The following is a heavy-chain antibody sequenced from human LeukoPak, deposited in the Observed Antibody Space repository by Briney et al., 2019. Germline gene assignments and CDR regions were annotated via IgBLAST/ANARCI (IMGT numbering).Heavy chain of an antibody. D-gene: IGHD2-15*01. V-gene: IGHV3-11*04. CDR3: ARCSGVSCFAPYFDY. CDR1: GFTVSSNY. CDR2: ISGSGNTM. J-gene: IGHJ4*02. Sequence: GGSLRLSCAASGFTVSSNYMSWVRQAPGKGPEWFSYISGSGNTMYYADSVKGRFTISRDNAKNSLYLQMNSLRAEDTAVYYCARCSGVSCFAPYFDYWGQGALVTVSS.